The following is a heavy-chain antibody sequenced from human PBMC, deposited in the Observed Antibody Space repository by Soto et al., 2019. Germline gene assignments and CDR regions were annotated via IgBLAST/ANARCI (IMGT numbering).Heavy chain of an antibody. Sequence: QVQLVQSGAEVKKPGSSVKVSCKASGDTFTNYAISWVRQAPGQGLEWMGGIIPIYGISHYAQKFQDRVTITADTSTSTADMELSSLRPEDTAVYYCARDLGGCSAGSCRYNWLDSWGQGPLVTVSS. J-gene: IGHJ5*01. D-gene: IGHD2-15*01. V-gene: IGHV1-69*17. CDR2: IIPIYGIS. CDR3: ARDLGGCSAGSCRYNWLDS. CDR1: GDTFTNYA.